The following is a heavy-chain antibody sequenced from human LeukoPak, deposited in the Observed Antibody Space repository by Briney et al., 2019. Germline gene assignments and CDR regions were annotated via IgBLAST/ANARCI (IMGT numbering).Heavy chain of an antibody. Sequence: PSQILSLTCSISGDSVSDNSAAWNWIRRSPSRGLEWLGRTYYRARWYSDYAVSVRSRITITPDTSKNQVSLQLTSVTPDDTAVYYCARVRGTICYYGLDVWGQGTTVTVS. CDR3: ARVRGTICYYGLDV. D-gene: IGHD1-14*01. V-gene: IGHV6-1*01. J-gene: IGHJ6*02. CDR1: GDSVSDNSAA. CDR2: TYYRARWYS.